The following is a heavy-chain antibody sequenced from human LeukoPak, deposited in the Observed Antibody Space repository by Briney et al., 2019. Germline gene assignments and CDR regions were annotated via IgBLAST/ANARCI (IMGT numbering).Heavy chain of an antibody. CDR2: INPYSGGT. J-gene: IGHJ4*02. CDR3: ARLGLTVTSDIDW. CDR1: GSTFIDYY. Sequence: ASVKVSCKASGSTFIDYYIHWVRQAPGQGLEWMGWINPYSGGTNYAQKFQGRVTMTRDTSISTAYMELSSLRSDDTAVYYCARLGLTVTSDIDWWGQGTLVTVSS. V-gene: IGHV1-2*02. D-gene: IGHD4-17*01.